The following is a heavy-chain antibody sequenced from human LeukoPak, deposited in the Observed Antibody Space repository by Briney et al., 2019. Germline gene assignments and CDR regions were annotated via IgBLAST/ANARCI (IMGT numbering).Heavy chain of an antibody. V-gene: IGHV3-64*01. CDR3: ARDRYCSGGSCYGTMDY. CDR1: GFYFSSYA. Sequence: GGSLRLSCAASGFYFSSYAMHWVRQAPGKGLEYVSAISSNGGSTYYANSVKGRFTISRDNSKNTLYLQMGSLRAEDMAVYYCARDRYCSGGSCYGTMDYWGQGTLVTVSS. D-gene: IGHD2-15*01. CDR2: ISSNGGST. J-gene: IGHJ4*02.